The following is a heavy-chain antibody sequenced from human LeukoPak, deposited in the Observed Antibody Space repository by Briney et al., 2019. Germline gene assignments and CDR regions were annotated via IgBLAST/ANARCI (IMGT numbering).Heavy chain of an antibody. Sequence: GGSLRLSCAASGFTFRTFWMTWVRQAPGKGLEWVANINPDGSQKYYVDSVKGRFTISRDNAKNSLYLQMNGLRAEDTAVYYCAKRRRVSYDANRYYYYMDVWGKGTTVTISS. CDR3: AKRRRVSYDANRYYYYMDV. V-gene: IGHV3-7*03. CDR1: GFTFRTFW. D-gene: IGHD3-3*01. J-gene: IGHJ6*03. CDR2: INPDGSQK.